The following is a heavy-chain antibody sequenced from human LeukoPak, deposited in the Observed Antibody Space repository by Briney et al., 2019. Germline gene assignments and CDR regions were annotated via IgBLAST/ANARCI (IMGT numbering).Heavy chain of an antibody. J-gene: IGHJ6*02. D-gene: IGHD2-2*01. Sequence: GASVKVSCKASGGTFSSYAISWVRQAPGQGLEWMGRIIPILGIANYAQKFQGRVTITADKSTSTAYMELSSLRFEDTAVYYCTTRQYCSSTSWYPDYYYYGMDVWGQGTTVTVSS. CDR1: GGTFSSYA. CDR2: IIPILGIA. CDR3: TTRQYCSSTSWYPDYYYYGMDV. V-gene: IGHV1-69*04.